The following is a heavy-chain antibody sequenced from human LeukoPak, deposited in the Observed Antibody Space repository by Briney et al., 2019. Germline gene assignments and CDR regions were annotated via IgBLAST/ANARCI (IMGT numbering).Heavy chain of an antibody. D-gene: IGHD3-22*01. CDR1: GGSFSGYY. J-gene: IGHJ1*01. V-gene: IGHV4-59*08. Sequence: PSETLSLTCAVYGGSFSGYYWSWIRQPPGKGLEWIGYIYYSGSTNYNPSLKSRVTISVDTSKNQFSLKLSSVTAADTAVYYCARVGYYYDSSGYYYGYFQHWGQGTLVTVSS. CDR3: ARVGYYYDSSGYYYGYFQH. CDR2: IYYSGST.